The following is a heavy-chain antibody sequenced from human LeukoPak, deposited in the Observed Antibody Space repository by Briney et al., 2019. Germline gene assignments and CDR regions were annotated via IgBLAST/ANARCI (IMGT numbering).Heavy chain of an antibody. CDR1: GFTVTSNY. J-gene: IGHJ5*02. CDR3: ARGRYGSGSYGWFDP. D-gene: IGHD3-10*01. V-gene: IGHV4-34*01. CDR2: INHSGST. Sequence: GSLRLSCEVSGFTVTSNYMSWVRQAPGKGLEWIGEINHSGSTNYNPSLKSRVTISVDTSKNQFSLRLSSVTAADTAVYYCARGRYGSGSYGWFDPWGQGTLVTVSS.